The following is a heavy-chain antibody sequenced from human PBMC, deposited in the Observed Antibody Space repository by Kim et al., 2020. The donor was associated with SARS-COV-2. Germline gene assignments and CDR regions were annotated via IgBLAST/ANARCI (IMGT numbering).Heavy chain of an antibody. CDR3: AKDFSSGWRPGYYFDY. D-gene: IGHD6-19*01. J-gene: IGHJ4*02. CDR1: GFTFDDYA. Sequence: GGSLRLSCAASGFTFDDYAMHWVRQAPGKGLEWVSGISWNSGSIGYADSVKGRFTISRDNAKNSLYVQMNSLRAEDTALYYCAKDFSSGWRPGYYFDYWGQGTLGTVSS. CDR2: ISWNSGSI. V-gene: IGHV3-9*01.